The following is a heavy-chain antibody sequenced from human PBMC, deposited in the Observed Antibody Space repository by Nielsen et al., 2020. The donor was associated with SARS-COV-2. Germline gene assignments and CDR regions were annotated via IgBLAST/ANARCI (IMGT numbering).Heavy chain of an antibody. CDR3: ARPGDLSAFDF. V-gene: IGHV1-46*01. D-gene: IGHD7-27*01. J-gene: IGHJ3*01. CDR2: IDPSGGST. Sequence: ASVKVSCKASEYTFTGYYMHWVRQAPGQGLEWMGVIDPSGGSTRYAQKFQGRFIMTTDTSTTTVYMEMASLRAEDTAVYYCARPGDLSAFDFWGQGTMVTVSS. CDR1: EYTFTGYY.